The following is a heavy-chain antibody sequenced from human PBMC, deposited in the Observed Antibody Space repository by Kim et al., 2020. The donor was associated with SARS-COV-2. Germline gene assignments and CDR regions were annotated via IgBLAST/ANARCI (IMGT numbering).Heavy chain of an antibody. D-gene: IGHD4-17*01. Sequence: ASVKVSCKASGDTFNFYFMHWVRQAPGQGLEWIGKITPSGDSTNYAQNFQGRVTVTRDRSTDTVYMELSSLRSEDTAIYYCARLNIRSGADYWGRGTLVT. CDR2: ITPSGDST. J-gene: IGHJ4*02. CDR3: ARLNIRSGADY. CDR1: GDTFNFYF. V-gene: IGHV1-46*02.